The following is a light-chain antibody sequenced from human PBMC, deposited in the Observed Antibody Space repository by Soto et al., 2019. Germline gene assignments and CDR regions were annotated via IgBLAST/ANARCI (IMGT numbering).Light chain of an antibody. V-gene: IGKV3-20*01. CDR2: GAS. Sequence: EIVLTQSPGTLSLSPGERATLSCRASQSVTSSYLAWYQQKPGQAPSLLIYGASRRATDIPDRFSGSGSGTDFTLSISRLEPEDFAVYYCQLYHSSSYTFGQGTTLEIK. CDR3: QLYHSSSYT. CDR1: QSVTSSY. J-gene: IGKJ2*01.